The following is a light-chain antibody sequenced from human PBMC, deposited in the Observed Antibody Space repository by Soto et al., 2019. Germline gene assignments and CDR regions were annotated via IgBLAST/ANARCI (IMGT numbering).Light chain of an antibody. V-gene: IGKV1-5*01. J-gene: IGKJ1*01. CDR3: QQYHRYST. CDR1: QSINAW. CDR2: DVS. Sequence: DIQMTQSPSTLSASLGDRVTITCRASQSINAWLAWYQQKPGKAPKLLIYDVSTLDSGVPSRFSGSASGTEFTLTISSLDSDDFATYYCQQYHRYSTFGQGTRVDIK.